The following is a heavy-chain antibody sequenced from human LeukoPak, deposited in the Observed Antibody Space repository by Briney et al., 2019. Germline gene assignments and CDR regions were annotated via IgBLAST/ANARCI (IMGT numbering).Heavy chain of an antibody. CDR3: VRLGRSQRAFDI. J-gene: IGHJ3*02. D-gene: IGHD6-25*01. V-gene: IGHV3-13*01. Sequence: GGCLRLSCAASGFTFSSYDMHWVRQATGKGLEWVSAIGTAGDTYYPGSVKGRFTISRENAKNSLYLQMNSLRAGDTAVYYCVRLGRSQRAFDIWGEGTMVSVSS. CDR2: IGTAGDT. CDR1: GFTFSSYD.